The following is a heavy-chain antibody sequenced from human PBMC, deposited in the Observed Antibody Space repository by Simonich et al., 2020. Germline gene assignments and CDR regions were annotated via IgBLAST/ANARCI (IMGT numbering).Heavy chain of an antibody. J-gene: IGHJ3*02. CDR1: GYTFTSYG. Sequence: QVQLVQSGAEVKKPGASVKVSCKASGYTFTSYGISWVRQAPGQGLEWMGWSSAYNGNTNDAPKLQGRVTMTTDTSTSTAYMELRSLRSDDTAVDYCARSTTGTTAFDIWGQGTMVTVSS. V-gene: IGHV1-18*01. CDR2: SSAYNGNT. D-gene: IGHD1-1*01. CDR3: ARSTTGTTAFDI.